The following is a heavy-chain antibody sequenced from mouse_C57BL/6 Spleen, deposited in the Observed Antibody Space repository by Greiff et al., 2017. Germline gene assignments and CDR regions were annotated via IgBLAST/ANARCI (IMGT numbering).Heavy chain of an antibody. J-gene: IGHJ2*01. CDR2: ILPGSGST. CDR1: GYTFTGYW. V-gene: IGHV1-9*01. D-gene: IGHD1-1*01. Sequence: QVQLQQSGAELMKPGASVKLSCKATGYTFTGYWIEWVKQRPGHGLEWIGEILPGSGSTNYNEKFKGKATFTADTSSNPAYMQLSSLTTEDSAIYYCASRGYYGSSPYYFDYWGQGTTLTVSS. CDR3: ASRGYYGSSPYYFDY.